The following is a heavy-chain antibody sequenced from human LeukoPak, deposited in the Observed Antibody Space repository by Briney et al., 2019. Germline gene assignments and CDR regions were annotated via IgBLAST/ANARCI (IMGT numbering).Heavy chain of an antibody. Sequence: GGSLRLSCAASGFIFSTYAMSWVRQAPGKGLEWVSVISGSGGSTHYADSVKGRFTISRDNSKNTLYLRMNRLRAEDTAVYYCAKGGSSSSWYNRVFDYWGQGTLVTVSS. V-gene: IGHV3-23*01. CDR1: GFIFSTYA. J-gene: IGHJ4*02. CDR3: AKGGSSSSWYNRVFDY. D-gene: IGHD6-13*01. CDR2: ISGSGGST.